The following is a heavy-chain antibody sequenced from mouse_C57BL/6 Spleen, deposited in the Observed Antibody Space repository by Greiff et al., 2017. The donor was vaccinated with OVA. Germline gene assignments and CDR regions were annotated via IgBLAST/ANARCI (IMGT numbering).Heavy chain of an antibody. CDR2: ISYYGSN. CDR1: GYSITSGYY. D-gene: IGHD3-1*01. J-gene: IGHJ1*03. Sequence: DVQLQESGPGLVKPSQSLSLTCSVTGYSITSGYYWNWIRQFPGNKLEWMGYISYYGSNNYNPSLKNRISITRDTSKNQFFLKLNSVTTEDTATYYCARVTGRYWYFDVWGTGTTVTVSS. CDR3: ARVTGRYWYFDV. V-gene: IGHV3-6*01.